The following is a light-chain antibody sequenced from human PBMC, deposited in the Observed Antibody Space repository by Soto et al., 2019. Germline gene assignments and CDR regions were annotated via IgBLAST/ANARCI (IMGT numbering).Light chain of an antibody. Sequence: DIQMTQSPSTLSASVGDRVTITCRASQSISTWLAWYQQKPGKAPKLLIYDASSLKSGVPSRFSGHGSGTDFTLTISSLQPDDFATYYCQQYNSYTTFGQGTKLEIK. J-gene: IGKJ2*01. CDR3: QQYNSYTT. V-gene: IGKV1-5*01. CDR1: QSISTW. CDR2: DAS.